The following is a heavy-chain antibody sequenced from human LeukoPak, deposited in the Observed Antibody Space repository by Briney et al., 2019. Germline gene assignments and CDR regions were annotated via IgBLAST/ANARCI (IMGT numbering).Heavy chain of an antibody. CDR3: ARDMWPPDY. CDR2: IYYSGST. D-gene: IGHD2-21*01. Sequence: SGTLSLTCTVSGGSISSSSYYWGWIRQPPGKGLEWIGSIYYSGSTYYNPSLKSRVTISVDTSKNQFSLKLSSVTAADTAVYYCARDMWPPDYWGQGTLVTVSS. CDR1: GGSISSSSYY. J-gene: IGHJ4*02. V-gene: IGHV4-39*07.